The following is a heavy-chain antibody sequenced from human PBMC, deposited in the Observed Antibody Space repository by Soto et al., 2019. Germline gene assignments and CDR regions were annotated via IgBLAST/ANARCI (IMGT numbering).Heavy chain of an antibody. D-gene: IGHD4-17*01. J-gene: IGHJ4*02. CDR2: IKQDGSEK. CDR1: GFTFSSYW. Sequence: PGGSLRLSCAASGFTFSSYWMSCVRQAPGKGLEWVANIKQDGSEKYYVDSVKGRFTISRDNAKNSLYLQMNSLRAEDTAVYYCARDDYGDYVDYWGQGTLVTVSS. CDR3: ARDDYGDYVDY. V-gene: IGHV3-7*03.